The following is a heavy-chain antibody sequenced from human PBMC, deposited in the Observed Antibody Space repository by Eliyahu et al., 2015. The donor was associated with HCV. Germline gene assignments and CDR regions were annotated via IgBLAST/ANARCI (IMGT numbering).Heavy chain of an antibody. CDR2: INGRNGKT. CDR1: GFTFTIHA. J-gene: IGHJ5*02. Sequence: QVLLVQSGAEVKKPGASVKVSCKTSGFTFTIHAIQWVRQAPGQSLEWMGWINGRNGKTKYSPKFQDRLTITRDTTATTAYMELSGLTSDDTAVYYCARVYCGGDCYEAVNRFDPWGQGTLVTVSS. D-gene: IGHD2-21*02. CDR3: ARVYCGGDCYEAVNRFDP. V-gene: IGHV1-3*01.